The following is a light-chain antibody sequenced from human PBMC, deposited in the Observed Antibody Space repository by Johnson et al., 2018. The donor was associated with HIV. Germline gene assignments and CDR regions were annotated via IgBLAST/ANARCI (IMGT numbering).Light chain of an antibody. J-gene: IGLJ1*01. CDR3: GTWDSTLRTGV. Sequence: QSALTQPPSVSAAPGQTVNISCSGNVSNIESYFVSWYQQLPGAAPTLLIYENNKRPSGIPDRFSGSKSGATATLGITGLQTGDEADYYCGTWDSTLRTGVFGTGTKVTVL. CDR1: VSNIESYF. V-gene: IGLV1-51*02. CDR2: ENN.